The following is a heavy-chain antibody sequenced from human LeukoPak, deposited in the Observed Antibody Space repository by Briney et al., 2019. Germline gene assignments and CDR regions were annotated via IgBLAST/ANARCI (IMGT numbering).Heavy chain of an antibody. J-gene: IGHJ1*01. V-gene: IGHV3-23*01. CDR2: INSDGSGT. Sequence: GGSLRLSCAASGFTFSSYAMSWVRQAPGKGPVWVSRINSDGSGTSYADSVKGRFTFSRDNSKNTLYLQMNSPRAEDTAVYYCAKEEGYYYDSGGYYVEYFQHWGQGTLVTVSS. CDR1: GFTFSSYA. CDR3: AKEEGYYYDSGGYYVEYFQH. D-gene: IGHD3-22*01.